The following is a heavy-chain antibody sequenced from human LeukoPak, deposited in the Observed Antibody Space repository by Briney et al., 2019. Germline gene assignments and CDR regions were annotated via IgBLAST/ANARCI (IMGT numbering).Heavy chain of an antibody. D-gene: IGHD6-19*01. V-gene: IGHV3-48*04. CDR1: GFPFSSYG. Sequence: GGSLRPSCAASGFPFSSYGMHWVRQAPGKGLEWLSFITNSGNSIYYADSVRGRFTISRDDAKNSLYLQINSLRAGDTAVYYCARDRAVANIGQLSPFHYCGQGTLVTVSS. CDR2: ITNSGNSI. CDR3: ARDRAVANIGQLSPFHY. J-gene: IGHJ4*02.